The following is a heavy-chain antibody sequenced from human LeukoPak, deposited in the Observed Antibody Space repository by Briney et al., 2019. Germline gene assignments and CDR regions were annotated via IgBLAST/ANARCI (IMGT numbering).Heavy chain of an antibody. Sequence: GGSLRLSCAASGFTFDDYAMQWVRQAPGKGLEWVSLISGDGGSTYYADSVKGRFTISRDNSKNSLYLQMNSLRTEDTALYYCARDISLGRGWYYFDYWGQGTLVTVSS. CDR3: ARDISLGRGWYYFDY. CDR2: ISGDGGST. D-gene: IGHD6-19*01. J-gene: IGHJ4*02. CDR1: GFTFDDYA. V-gene: IGHV3-43*02.